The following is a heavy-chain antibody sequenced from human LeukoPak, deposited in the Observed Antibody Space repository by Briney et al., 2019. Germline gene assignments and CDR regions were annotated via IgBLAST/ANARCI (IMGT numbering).Heavy chain of an antibody. D-gene: IGHD3-16*01. V-gene: IGHV4-34*01. CDR3: ARRHGGGLDGFDP. CDR1: GGSFSGYY. Sequence: SETLSHTSALYGGSFSGYYWSCIPPPPRKGLGWIGEMNHSGSTNYNTPLKRRVNIPVEMSKNQVSLKLSSVTGADTAVYYCARRHGGGLDGFDPWGQGTLVTVSS. J-gene: IGHJ5*02. CDR2: MNHSGST.